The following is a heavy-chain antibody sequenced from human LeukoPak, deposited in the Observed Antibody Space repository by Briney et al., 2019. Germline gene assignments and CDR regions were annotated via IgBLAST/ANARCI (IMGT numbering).Heavy chain of an antibody. CDR3: ARDRAHTVTTSLQDY. D-gene: IGHD4-17*01. Sequence: PGGSLRLSCAASGFTFSSYSMNWVRQAPGKGLEWVSYISSSSSTIYYADSVKGRFTISRDNAKNSLYLQMNSLRAEDTAVYYCARDRAHTVTTSLQDYWGQGTLVTVSS. V-gene: IGHV3-48*04. J-gene: IGHJ4*02. CDR2: ISSSSSTI. CDR1: GFTFSSYS.